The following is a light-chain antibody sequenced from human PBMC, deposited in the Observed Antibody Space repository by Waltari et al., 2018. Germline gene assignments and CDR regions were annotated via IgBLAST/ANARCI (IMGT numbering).Light chain of an antibody. Sequence: NFMLTQHHSASEAPGKTATIPCTRSRGSMASNHAPWYQQRPGSSATTVISEDTQRPSGVPDRFSGSIDSSSNSASLTISGLKTEDEADYYCQSYDSSNPWVFGGGTKLTVL. V-gene: IGLV6-57*01. CDR1: RGSMASNH. CDR3: QSYDSSNPWV. J-gene: IGLJ3*02. CDR2: EDT.